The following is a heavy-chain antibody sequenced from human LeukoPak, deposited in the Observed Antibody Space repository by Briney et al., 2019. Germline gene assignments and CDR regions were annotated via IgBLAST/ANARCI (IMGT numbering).Heavy chain of an antibody. CDR1: GGTFSSYA. V-gene: IGHV1-69*05. D-gene: IGHD1-7*01. CDR3: ARTNPAWNYVNNWFDP. Sequence: ASVKVSCKASGGTFSSYAISWVRQAPGQGLEWMGRIIPIFGTANYAQKFQGRVTITTDESTSTAYMELSGLRSEDTAVYYCARTNPAWNYVNNWFDPWGQGTLVTVSS. J-gene: IGHJ5*02. CDR2: IIPIFGTA.